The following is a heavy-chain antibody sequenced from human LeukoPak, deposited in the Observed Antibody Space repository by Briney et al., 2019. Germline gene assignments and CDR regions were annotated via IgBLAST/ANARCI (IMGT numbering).Heavy chain of an antibody. CDR1: GGPMRGYY. Sequence: KTSETLSLTCTVSGGPMRGYYWSWIRQPPGKGLEWIGYIYYSGSTTYNPSLKSRVTISVDTSKNQFSLKMNSVTAADTAVYYCARDSSERVAQHFDPWGQGILVTVSS. CDR3: ARDSSERVAQHFDP. D-gene: IGHD5-12*01. J-gene: IGHJ5*02. CDR2: IYYSGST. V-gene: IGHV4-59*01.